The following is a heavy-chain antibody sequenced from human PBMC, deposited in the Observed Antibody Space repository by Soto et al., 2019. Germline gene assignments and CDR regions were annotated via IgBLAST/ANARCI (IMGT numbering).Heavy chain of an antibody. Sequence: GGSLRLSCAASGFTFSSYAMSWVRQAPGKGLEWVSAISGSGGSTYYADSVKGRFTISRDNSKNTLYLQMNSLRAEDTAVYYCAKDPYYSGGSCYSEYYFDYWGQGTLVTVSS. J-gene: IGHJ4*02. V-gene: IGHV3-23*01. D-gene: IGHD2-15*01. CDR1: GFTFSSYA. CDR2: ISGSGGST. CDR3: AKDPYYSGGSCYSEYYFDY.